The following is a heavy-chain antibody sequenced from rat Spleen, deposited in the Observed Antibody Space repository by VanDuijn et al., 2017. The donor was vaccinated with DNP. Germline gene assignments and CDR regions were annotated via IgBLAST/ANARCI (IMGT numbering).Heavy chain of an antibody. J-gene: IGHJ2*01. V-gene: IGHV2-27*01. CDR2: MQSGGGT. CDR3: ARSGGAGGDY. CDR1: GFSLTSYH. D-gene: IGHD4-3*01. Sequence: QVQLKESGPGLVQPSQTLSLTCTVSGFSLTSYHVHWVRQPPGKGLEWMGRMQSGGGTDYISALKSRLSISRDTSRSQVVLKMNSVQTEDTAMYFCARSGGAGGDYWGQGVMVTVSS.